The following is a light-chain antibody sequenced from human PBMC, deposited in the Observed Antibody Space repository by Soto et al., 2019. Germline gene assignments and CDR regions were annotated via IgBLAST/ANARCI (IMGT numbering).Light chain of an antibody. CDR2: DAS. CDR1: QSIGRW. Sequence: IQMTQSPSTLSASVGDRVTITCRASQSIGRWLAWYQQKPGKAPKSLIYDASSLESGVPARFSGSGSGTDFILTISSLQPDDFATYYCQQYSGYLYTFGQGTKLEIK. V-gene: IGKV1-5*01. J-gene: IGKJ2*01. CDR3: QQYSGYLYT.